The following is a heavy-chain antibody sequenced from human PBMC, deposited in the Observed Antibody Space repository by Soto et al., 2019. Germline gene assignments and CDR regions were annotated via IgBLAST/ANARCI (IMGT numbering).Heavy chain of an antibody. Sequence: QVQLQESGPGLVKPSETLSLTCTVSGGSVSSGSYYWSWIRQPPGKGLEWIGYIYYSGSTNYNPSLKSRVTISVDTSKTQFSLKLSSVTAADTAVYYCARVGAISSYVDYWGQGTLVTVSS. V-gene: IGHV4-61*01. CDR2: IYYSGST. CDR3: ARVGAISSYVDY. J-gene: IGHJ4*02. CDR1: GGSVSSGSYY. D-gene: IGHD3-3*02.